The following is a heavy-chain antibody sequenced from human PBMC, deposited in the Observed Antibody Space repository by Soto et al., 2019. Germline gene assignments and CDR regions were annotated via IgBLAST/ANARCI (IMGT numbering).Heavy chain of an antibody. CDR2: IYYSGST. Sequence: SETLSLTCTVSGGSISSSSYYWGWIRQPPGKGLEWIGSIYYSGSTYYNPSLKSRVTISVDTSKNQFSLKLSSVTAADTAVYYCATLGVVITDYYYGMDVWGRGTTVTVSS. D-gene: IGHD3-22*01. CDR3: ATLGVVITDYYYGMDV. CDR1: GGSISSSSYY. V-gene: IGHV4-39*01. J-gene: IGHJ6*02.